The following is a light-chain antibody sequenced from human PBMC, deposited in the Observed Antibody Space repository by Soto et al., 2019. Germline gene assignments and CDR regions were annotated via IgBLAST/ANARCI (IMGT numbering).Light chain of an antibody. J-gene: IGKJ4*01. CDR3: QQFSSYPLT. CDR1: QSVSSY. Sequence: EIVLTQSPATLSLSPGERATLSCRASQSVSSYLAWYQQKPGQAPRLLIYDASKRATGIPARFSGSGFGTDFTLTISRLEPEDFAVYYCQQFSSYPLTFGGGTKVDI. V-gene: IGKV3-11*01. CDR2: DAS.